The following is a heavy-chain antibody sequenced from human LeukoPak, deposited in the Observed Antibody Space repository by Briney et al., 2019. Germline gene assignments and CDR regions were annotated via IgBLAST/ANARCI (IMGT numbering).Heavy chain of an antibody. V-gene: IGHV3-23*01. CDR3: AKDYTPDY. Sequence: GGSLRLSCAASGFTFSSYAMSWVRQAPGKGLEWVSAIIATSSSTYDADSVQGRFTISRDNSKNTLFLQMNCLRAEDTAVYYCAKDYTPDYWGQGTLVTVSS. CDR1: GFTFSSYA. J-gene: IGHJ4*02. CDR2: IIATSSST.